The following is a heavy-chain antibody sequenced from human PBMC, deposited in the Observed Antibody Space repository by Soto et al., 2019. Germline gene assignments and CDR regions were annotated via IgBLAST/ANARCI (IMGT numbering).Heavy chain of an antibody. Sequence: ASVKVSCKASGGTFSSYAISWVRQAPGQGLEWMGGIIPIFGTANYAQKFQGRVTITADESTSTAYMELSSLRSEDTAVYYCARDLGVDTAMASGAFDIWGQGTMVTVS. CDR3: ARDLGVDTAMASGAFDI. J-gene: IGHJ3*02. CDR1: GGTFSSYA. V-gene: IGHV1-69*13. D-gene: IGHD5-18*01. CDR2: IIPIFGTA.